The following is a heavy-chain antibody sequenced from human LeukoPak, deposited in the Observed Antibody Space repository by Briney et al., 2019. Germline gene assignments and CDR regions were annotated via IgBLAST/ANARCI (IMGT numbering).Heavy chain of an antibody. Sequence: TSETLSLTCTVSGYSISSGYYWGWIRQPPGKGLEWIGSIYHSGSTYYNPSLKSRVTISVDTSKNQFSLKLSSVTAADTAVYYCARVVTTAWRWFDPWGQGTLVTVSS. V-gene: IGHV4-38-2*02. D-gene: IGHD4-17*01. CDR1: GYSISSGYY. J-gene: IGHJ5*02. CDR3: ARVVTTAWRWFDP. CDR2: IYHSGST.